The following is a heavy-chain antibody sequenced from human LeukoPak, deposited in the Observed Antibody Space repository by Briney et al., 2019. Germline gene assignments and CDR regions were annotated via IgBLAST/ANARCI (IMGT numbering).Heavy chain of an antibody. D-gene: IGHD3-3*01. CDR1: GFTFSSYS. J-gene: IGHJ4*02. Sequence: GGSLRLSCAASGFTFSSYSMNWVRQAPGKGLEWVSSISSSSSYIYYADSVKGRFTISRDNAKNSLYLQMNSLRAEDTAVYYCARSLWSGHPHFDYWGQGTLVTVSS. CDR2: ISSSSSYI. V-gene: IGHV3-21*01. CDR3: ARSLWSGHPHFDY.